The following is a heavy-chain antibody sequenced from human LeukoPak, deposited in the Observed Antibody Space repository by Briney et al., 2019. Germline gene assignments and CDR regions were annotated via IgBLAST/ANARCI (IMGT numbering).Heavy chain of an antibody. CDR1: GFTFSSYA. Sequence: GGSLRLSCAASGFTFSSYAMSWVRQAPGKGLEGVSAISGSGGSTYYADSVKGRFTISRDNSKNTLYLQMNSLRAEDTAVYYCAKDLRDGYTFDYWGQGTLVTVSS. V-gene: IGHV3-23*01. CDR3: AKDLRDGYTFDY. CDR2: ISGSGGST. D-gene: IGHD5-24*01. J-gene: IGHJ4*02.